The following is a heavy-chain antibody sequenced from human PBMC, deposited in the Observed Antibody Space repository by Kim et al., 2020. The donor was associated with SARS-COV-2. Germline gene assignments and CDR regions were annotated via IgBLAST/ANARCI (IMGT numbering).Heavy chain of an antibody. D-gene: IGHD3-10*01. V-gene: IGHV3-23*01. Sequence: HSAGPVQGRFIISRDDSKNTLFLRLNNLRAEDTALYYCAKDVWNYSAMDVWGQGTTVTVSS. J-gene: IGHJ6*02. CDR3: AKDVWNYSAMDV.